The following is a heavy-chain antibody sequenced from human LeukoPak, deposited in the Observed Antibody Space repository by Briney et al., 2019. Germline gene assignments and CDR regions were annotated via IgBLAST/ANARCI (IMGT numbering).Heavy chain of an antibody. CDR1: GGSFSGYY. CDR2: INHSGST. V-gene: IGHV4-34*01. CDR3: VRGTLKNWFDP. J-gene: IGHJ5*02. Sequence: SETLSLTCAVYGGSFSGYYWSWIRQPPGKGLEWIGEINHSGSTNYNPSLKSRVTISVDTSKSQFSLKLSSVTAADTAVYYCVRGTLKNWFDPWGQGTLVTVSS.